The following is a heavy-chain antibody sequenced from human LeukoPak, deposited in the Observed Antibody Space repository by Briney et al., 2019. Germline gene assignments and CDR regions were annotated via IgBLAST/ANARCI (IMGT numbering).Heavy chain of an antibody. Sequence: SETLSLTCTVSGYSISSAYYWGWIRQPPGKGLEWIGQIYHSGSTNYNPSLKSRVTISVDKSKNQFSLNLSSVTAADTAVYYCAREPPHCSSTSCYFDYWGQGTLVTVSS. CDR2: IYHSGST. V-gene: IGHV4-38-2*02. CDR1: GYSISSAYY. CDR3: AREPPHCSSTSCYFDY. D-gene: IGHD2-2*01. J-gene: IGHJ4*02.